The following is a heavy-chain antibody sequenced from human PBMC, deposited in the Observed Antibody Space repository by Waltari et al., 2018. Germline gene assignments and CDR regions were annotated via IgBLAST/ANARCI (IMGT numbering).Heavy chain of an antibody. CDR2: VSFGGST. V-gene: IGHV4-39*01. J-gene: IGHJ5*02. Sequence: QLQLQESGPGLVNPSETLSLTFVVSGGYISTSDYYWGWIRQPPGKGLELIASVSFGGSTYYNPSLTSRATIFADTSKNQFSLKLSSVTAADTAAYFGARKFEGSYGGSCTMWFDIWGQGTLVTVSS. CDR1: GGYISTSDYY. CDR3: ARKFEGSYGGSCTMWFDI. D-gene: IGHD3-10*01.